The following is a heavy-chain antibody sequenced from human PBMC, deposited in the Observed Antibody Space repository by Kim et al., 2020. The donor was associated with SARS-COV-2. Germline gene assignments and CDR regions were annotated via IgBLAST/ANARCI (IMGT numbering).Heavy chain of an antibody. V-gene: IGHV5-51*01. J-gene: IGHJ3*02. CDR3: ARSVVPAAFDAFDI. D-gene: IGHD2-2*01. CDR1: GYSFTTYW. Sequence: GESLKISCKASGYSFTTYWIGWVRQMPGKGLEWMGIIYPGDSDTRYSPSFQGQVTISADKSISTAYLQWSSLKASDTAMYYCARSVVPAAFDAFDIWGQGTMVTVSS. CDR2: IYPGDSDT.